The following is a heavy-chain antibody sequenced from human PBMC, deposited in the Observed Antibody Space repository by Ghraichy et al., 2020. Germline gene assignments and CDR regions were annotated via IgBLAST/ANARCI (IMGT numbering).Heavy chain of an antibody. CDR2: IYYSGST. CDR3: ARLTGYSRDFDY. V-gene: IGHV4-39*01. J-gene: IGHJ4*02. Sequence: SQTLSLTCTVSGGSISSSSYYWGWIRQPPGKGLEWIGSIYYSGSTYYNPSLKSRVTISVDTSKNQFSLKLSSVTAADTAVYYCARLTGYSRDFDYWGQGTLVTVAS. CDR1: GGSISSSSYY. D-gene: IGHD6-13*01.